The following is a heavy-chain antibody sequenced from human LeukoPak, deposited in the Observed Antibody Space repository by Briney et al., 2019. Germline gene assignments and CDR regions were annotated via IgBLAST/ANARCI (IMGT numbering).Heavy chain of an antibody. J-gene: IGHJ4*02. D-gene: IGHD5-12*01. CDR2: ISSNGNTR. CDR1: GFSFSDYY. CDR3: ARAPDSGYEDN. Sequence: GGSLRLSCTASGFSFSDYYMNWIRQAPGKGLEWLSYISSNGNTRHHADSVKGRFTISRDNAKNSLYLQMDSLRPEDTAVYYCARAPDSGYEDNWGQGTLVTVSS. V-gene: IGHV3-11*01.